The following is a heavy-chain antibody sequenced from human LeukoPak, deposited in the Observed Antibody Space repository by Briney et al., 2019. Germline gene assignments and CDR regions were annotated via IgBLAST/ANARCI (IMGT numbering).Heavy chain of an antibody. V-gene: IGHV1-18*01. CDR2: ISAYNGNT. D-gene: IGHD3-22*01. Sequence: ASVKVSCKASGYTFTSYGISWVRQAPGQGLEWMGWISAYNGNTNYAQKLQGRVTMTTDTSTSTAYMELRSLRSDDTAVYSCARAETYYYDSSGYSGHDYWGQGTLVTVSS. CDR1: GYTFTSYG. CDR3: ARAETYYYDSSGYSGHDY. J-gene: IGHJ4*02.